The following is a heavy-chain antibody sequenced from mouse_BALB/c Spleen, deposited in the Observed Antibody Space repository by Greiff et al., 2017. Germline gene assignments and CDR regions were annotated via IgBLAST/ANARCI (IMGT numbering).Heavy chain of an antibody. J-gene: IGHJ4*01. CDR3: AREDYDGTGYAMDY. CDR2: ISYDGSN. CDR1: GYSITSGYY. Sequence: EVQLQESGPGLVKPSQSLSLTCSVTGYSITSGYYWNWIRQFPGNKLEWMGYISYDGSNNYNPSLKNRISITRDTSKNQFFLKLNSVTTEDTATYYCAREDYDGTGYAMDYWGQGTSVTVAS. D-gene: IGHD2-4*01. V-gene: IGHV3-6*02.